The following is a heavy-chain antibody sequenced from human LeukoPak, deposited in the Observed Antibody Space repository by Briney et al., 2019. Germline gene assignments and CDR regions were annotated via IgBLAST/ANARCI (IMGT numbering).Heavy chain of an antibody. Sequence: ASVKVSCKASGYTFTGYYMHWVRQAPGQGLEWMGRINPNSGGTNYAQKFQGRVTMTRGTSISTAYMELSRLRSDDTAVYYCATSKSRGYCSGSSCYSGNDFWGQGTLVTVSS. D-gene: IGHD2-15*01. CDR3: ATSKSRGYCSGSSCYSGNDF. J-gene: IGHJ4*02. CDR1: GYTFTGYY. V-gene: IGHV1-2*06. CDR2: INPNSGGT.